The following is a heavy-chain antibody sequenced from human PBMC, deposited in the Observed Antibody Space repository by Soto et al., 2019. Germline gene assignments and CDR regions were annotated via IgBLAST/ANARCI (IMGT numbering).Heavy chain of an antibody. CDR2: INHSGST. V-gene: IGHV4-34*01. CDR1: GGSFSGYY. CDR3: ARRYARARYFEWTWFDP. J-gene: IGHJ5*02. D-gene: IGHD3-9*01. Sequence: SETLSLTCAVYGGSFSGYYWSWIRQPPGKGLEWIGEINHSGSTNYNPSLKSRVTISVDTSKNQFSLKLSSVTAADTAVYYCARRYARARYFEWTWFDPWGQGTLVTVSS.